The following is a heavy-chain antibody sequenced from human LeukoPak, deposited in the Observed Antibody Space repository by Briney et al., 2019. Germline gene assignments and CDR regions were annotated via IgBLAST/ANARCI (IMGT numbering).Heavy chain of an antibody. CDR1: GGSISYYY. V-gene: IGHV4-4*07. CDR3: ARVPCSSTSCQKYIDY. J-gene: IGHJ4*02. Sequence: SETLSLTCTVSGGSISYYYWSWIRQPAGKGPEWIGRIYNGGSINYNPSLKSRVTMSVDTSKNQFSLRLSSVTAADTAVYYCARVPCSSTSCQKYIDYWGQGTLVTVS. D-gene: IGHD2-2*01. CDR2: IYNGGSI.